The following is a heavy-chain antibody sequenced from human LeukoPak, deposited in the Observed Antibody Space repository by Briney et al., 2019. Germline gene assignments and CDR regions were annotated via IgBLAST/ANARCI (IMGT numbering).Heavy chain of an antibody. CDR2: ISSSSSTI. CDR3: AKGLDSSNWFADY. Sequence: GGSLRLSCAASGFTFSSYSMNWVRQAPGKGLEWVSYISSSSSTIYYADSVKGRFTISRDNAKNSLYLQMNSLRAEDTAVYYCAKGLDSSNWFADYWGQGTLVTVSS. D-gene: IGHD6-13*01. J-gene: IGHJ4*02. CDR1: GFTFSSYS. V-gene: IGHV3-48*01.